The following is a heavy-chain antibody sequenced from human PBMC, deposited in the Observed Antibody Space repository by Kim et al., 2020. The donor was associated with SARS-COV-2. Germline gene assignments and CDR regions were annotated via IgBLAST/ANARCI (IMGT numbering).Heavy chain of an antibody. D-gene: IGHD3-3*01. Sequence: VQGRFTISRDNSKNTLYLQMNSLRAEDTAVYYCAKDGVANLYYYYYGMDVWGQGTTVTVSS. CDR3: AKDGVANLYYYYYGMDV. J-gene: IGHJ6*02. V-gene: IGHV3-23*01.